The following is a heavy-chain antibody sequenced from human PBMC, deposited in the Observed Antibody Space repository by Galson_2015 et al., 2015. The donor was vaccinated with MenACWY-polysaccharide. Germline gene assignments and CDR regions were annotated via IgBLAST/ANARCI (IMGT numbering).Heavy chain of an antibody. CDR1: GGSISSGGYS. Sequence: TLSLTCAVSGGSISSGGYSRSWIRQPPGKGLEWIGYIYHSGSTYYNPSLKSRVTISVDRSKNQFSLKLSSVTAADTAVYYCAKTVGSVGRDVDAFDIWGQGTMVTVSS. CDR2: IYHSGST. CDR3: AKTVGSVGRDVDAFDI. D-gene: IGHD1-1*01. V-gene: IGHV4-30-2*01. J-gene: IGHJ3*02.